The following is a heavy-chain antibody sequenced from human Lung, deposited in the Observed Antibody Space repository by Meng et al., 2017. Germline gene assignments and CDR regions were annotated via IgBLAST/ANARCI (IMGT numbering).Heavy chain of an antibody. D-gene: IGHD2-15*01. CDR2: ISPYNGYT. CDR3: AILSHCTGGTCYPYDY. V-gene: IGHV1-18*01. CDR1: GYTFTTYG. J-gene: IGHJ4*02. Sequence: QVQLEQSGVEVKKPGASVKGSCNASGYTFTTYGISWVRQAPGQGLEWMGWISPYNGYTSSIQKFQGRVTMTTDTSTSTAYMELMSLGSDDTAVYYCAILSHCTGGTCYPYDYWGQGTLVTVSS.